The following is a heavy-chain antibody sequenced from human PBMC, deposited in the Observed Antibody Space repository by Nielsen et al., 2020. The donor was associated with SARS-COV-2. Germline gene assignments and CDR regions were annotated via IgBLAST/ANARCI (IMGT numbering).Heavy chain of an antibody. D-gene: IGHD3-10*01. Sequence: GESLKISCAASGFTFSNAWMSWVRQAPGKGLKWVGRIKSKTDGGTTDYAAPVKGRFTISRDDSKNTLYLQMNSLKTEDTAVYYCTTDLMVRGVEPWGQGTLVTVSS. CDR3: TTDLMVRGVEP. CDR1: GFTFSNAW. CDR2: IKSKTDGGTT. J-gene: IGHJ5*02. V-gene: IGHV3-15*01.